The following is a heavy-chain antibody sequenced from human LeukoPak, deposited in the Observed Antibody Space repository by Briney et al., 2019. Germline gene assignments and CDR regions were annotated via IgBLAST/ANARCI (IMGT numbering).Heavy chain of an antibody. Sequence: PGGSLRLSCAASGFTFSSYWMSWVRQAPGKGLEWVANIKQDGSEKYYVDSVKGRFTISRDNAKNSLYLQMNSLRAEDTAVYYGARDTTYGSGSYYISHYGMDVWGQGTTVTVSS. D-gene: IGHD3-10*01. J-gene: IGHJ6*02. V-gene: IGHV3-7*01. CDR1: GFTFSSYW. CDR3: ARDTTYGSGSYYISHYGMDV. CDR2: IKQDGSEK.